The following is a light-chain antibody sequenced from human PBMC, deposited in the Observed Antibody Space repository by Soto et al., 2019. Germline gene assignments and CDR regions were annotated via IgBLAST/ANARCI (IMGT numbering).Light chain of an antibody. CDR2: AAS. Sequence: DIQLTQSPSFLSASVGDRVTITCRASQGISSYLAWYQRKPGKAPKLLIYAASTLQSGVPSRFSGSGSGTEFTLTISSLQPEDFATYYCQQLNSYPRTFGGGTKVDI. CDR1: QGISSY. V-gene: IGKV1-9*01. J-gene: IGKJ4*01. CDR3: QQLNSYPRT.